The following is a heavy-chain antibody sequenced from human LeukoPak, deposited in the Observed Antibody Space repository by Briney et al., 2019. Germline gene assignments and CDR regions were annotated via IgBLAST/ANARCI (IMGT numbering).Heavy chain of an antibody. D-gene: IGHD3-10*01. CDR1: GFAFTGHA. Sequence: QPGGSLGLSCSASGFAFTGHAMHWVRQAPGKGLEYVAGIGGDGFSAFYADSMSDRVTISRDNSKSTVHLQMTSLRGEDTAVYYCVRDVDYYASGSYLGYFDYWGQGTLVSVSS. CDR2: IGGDGFSA. V-gene: IGHV3-64D*06. CDR3: VRDVDYYASGSYLGYFDY. J-gene: IGHJ4*02.